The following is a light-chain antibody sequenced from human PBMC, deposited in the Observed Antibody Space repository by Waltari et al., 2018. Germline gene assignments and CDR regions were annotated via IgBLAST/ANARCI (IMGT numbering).Light chain of an antibody. Sequence: QSALTQPASVSGSPGQSITISCHGTDSDVGAYDFVSWYQQHPGKAPHLIIYEVSNRPSGISNRFSASKSGNTASLTISGLQAEDEADYYCSSYTTSSAPGVFGTGTRVTVL. J-gene: IGLJ1*01. CDR3: SSYTTSSAPGV. V-gene: IGLV2-14*01. CDR1: DSDVGAYDF. CDR2: EVS.